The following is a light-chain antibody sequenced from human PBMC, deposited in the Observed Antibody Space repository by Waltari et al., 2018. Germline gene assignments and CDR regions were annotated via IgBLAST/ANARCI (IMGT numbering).Light chain of an antibody. J-gene: IGLJ3*02. Sequence: SSSNIGKSFVKWYQQFPGTAPKILIFNNNNRPSGVPDRFSGSKSGTSASLAISGLRSEDEADYYCAAWDDSLSGRVFGGGTKLTV. CDR2: NNN. CDR3: AAWDDSLSGRV. CDR1: SSNIGKSF. V-gene: IGLV1-47*01.